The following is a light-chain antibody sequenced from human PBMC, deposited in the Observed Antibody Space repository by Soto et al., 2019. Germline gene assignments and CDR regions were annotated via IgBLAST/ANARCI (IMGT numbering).Light chain of an antibody. Sequence: EIVLTPSPGTLSLSPVDRATLSCRASQSVSSSSLAWYQQKPGQVPRLFIYGASRRATGIPDRFSGSGSGTDFTLTISRLEPEDFAVYYCQQYDSSLWTFGQGTKVDIK. CDR3: QQYDSSLWT. CDR1: QSVSSSS. CDR2: GAS. V-gene: IGKV3-20*01. J-gene: IGKJ1*01.